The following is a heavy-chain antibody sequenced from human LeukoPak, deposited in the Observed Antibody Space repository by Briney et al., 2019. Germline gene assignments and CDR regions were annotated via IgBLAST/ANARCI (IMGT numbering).Heavy chain of an antibody. D-gene: IGHD3-22*01. CDR1: GFTFSSYG. Sequence: PGRSLRLSCAASGFTFSSYGTHWVRQAPGKGLEWVAVISYDGSNKYYADSVKGRFTISRDNSKNTLYLQMNSLRAEDTAVYYCAKEPPSSGRDFDYWGQGTLVTVSS. V-gene: IGHV3-30*18. CDR3: AKEPPSSGRDFDY. CDR2: ISYDGSNK. J-gene: IGHJ4*02.